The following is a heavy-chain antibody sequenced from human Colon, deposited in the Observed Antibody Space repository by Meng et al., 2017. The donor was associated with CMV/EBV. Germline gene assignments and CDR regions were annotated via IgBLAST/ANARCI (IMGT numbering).Heavy chain of an antibody. Sequence: LSCVASGRLFNNSAMHWVRQAPAKGLEWVASIRSRGTYIHYADSVKGRFTISRDNAKTSVYLQMDNLTGEDTAIYFCARVGSSGGLDYWGQGTLVTVSS. V-gene: IGHV3-21*01. J-gene: IGHJ4*02. CDR2: IRSRGTYI. CDR1: GRLFNNSA. D-gene: IGHD2-15*01. CDR3: ARVGSSGGLDY.